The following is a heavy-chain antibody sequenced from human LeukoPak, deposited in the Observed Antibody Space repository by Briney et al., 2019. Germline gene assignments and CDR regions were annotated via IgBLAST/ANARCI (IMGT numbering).Heavy chain of an antibody. CDR2: ISAYNGNT. J-gene: IGHJ6*02. CDR3: ARDSDYDILTGYYLYYYYGMDV. CDR1: GYTFTSYG. Sequence: GASVKVSCKASGYTFTSYGISWVRQAPGQGLEWMGWISAYNGNTNYAQKLQGRVTMTTDTSTSTAYMELRSLRSDDTAVYYCARDSDYDILTGYYLYYYYGMDVWGQGTTVTVSS. D-gene: IGHD3-9*01. V-gene: IGHV1-18*01.